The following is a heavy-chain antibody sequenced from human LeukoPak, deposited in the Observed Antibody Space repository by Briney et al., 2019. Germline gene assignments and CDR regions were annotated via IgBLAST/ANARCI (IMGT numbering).Heavy chain of an antibody. CDR3: ARPTFTGGSRTWLLDY. CDR1: GFTFSNYA. CDR2: ISFNGGNT. Sequence: GGSLRLSCAASGFTFSNYAMHWVRQAPGKGLEWLASISFNGGNTWYADSVKGQFAISRDNSKSTLSLQMNSLRPDDTAVYYCARPTFTGGSRTWLLDYWGQGTLVTVSS. J-gene: IGHJ4*02. V-gene: IGHV3-30*09. D-gene: IGHD3-10*01.